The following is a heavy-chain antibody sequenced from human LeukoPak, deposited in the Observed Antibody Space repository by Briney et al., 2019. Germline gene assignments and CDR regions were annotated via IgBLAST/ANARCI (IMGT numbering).Heavy chain of an antibody. Sequence: GGSLRLSCAASGFTFSSYGMHWVRQAPGKGLEWVAFIRYDGSNKYYADSVKGRFTISRDNSKNTLYLQMNSLRAEDTAVYYCAKDRARIAAAGTLKDYWGQGTLVTVSS. V-gene: IGHV3-30*02. CDR3: AKDRARIAAAGTLKDY. CDR2: IRYDGSNK. D-gene: IGHD6-13*01. CDR1: GFTFSSYG. J-gene: IGHJ4*02.